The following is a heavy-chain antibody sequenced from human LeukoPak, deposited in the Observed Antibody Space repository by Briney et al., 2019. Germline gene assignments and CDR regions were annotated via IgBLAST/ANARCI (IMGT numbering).Heavy chain of an antibody. V-gene: IGHV1-2*02. CDR2: INPNSGGT. Sequence: GASVKVSCKASGYTFTGYYMHWVRQAPGQGLEWMGWINPNSGGTNYAQKFQGRVTMTRDTSISTAYMELSRLRSDDTAVYYCARDKITVDGGWFDPWGQGTLVTVSS. D-gene: IGHD3-16*01. J-gene: IGHJ5*02. CDR1: GYTFTGYY. CDR3: ARDKITVDGGWFDP.